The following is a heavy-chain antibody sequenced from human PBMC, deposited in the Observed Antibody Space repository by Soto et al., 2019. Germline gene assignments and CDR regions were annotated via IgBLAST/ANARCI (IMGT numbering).Heavy chain of an antibody. Sequence: GGSLRLSCAASGFTFSSYAMHWVRQAPGKGLEWVAVISYDGSNKYYADSVKGRFTISRDNSKNTLYLQMNSLRAEDTAVYYCATVLVGATPPYFDYWGQGTLVTVSS. J-gene: IGHJ4*02. CDR2: ISYDGSNK. V-gene: IGHV3-30-3*01. D-gene: IGHD1-26*01. CDR1: GFTFSSYA. CDR3: ATVLVGATPPYFDY.